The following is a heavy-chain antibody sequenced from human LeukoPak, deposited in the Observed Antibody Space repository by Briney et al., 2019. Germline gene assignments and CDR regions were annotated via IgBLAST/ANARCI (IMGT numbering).Heavy chain of an antibody. V-gene: IGHV3-53*01. Sequence: GGSLRLSCAASGFTVITNDMTWVRQAPGKGLEWVSVLYGDGNTKYADSVQGRFTISRDNSKNTLYLEMNSLSPDDTAVYYCARGVEPLAANTLAYWGQGTLVTVSS. J-gene: IGHJ4*02. CDR2: LYGDGNT. CDR1: GFTVITND. D-gene: IGHD1-14*01. CDR3: ARGVEPLAANTLAY.